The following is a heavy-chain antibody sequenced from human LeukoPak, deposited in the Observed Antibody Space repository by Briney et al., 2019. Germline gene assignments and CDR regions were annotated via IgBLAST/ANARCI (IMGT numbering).Heavy chain of an antibody. Sequence: GASVKVSCKASGYTFTSYGISWVRQAPGQGLEWMGWISAYNGNTNYAQKLQGRVTMTTDTSTSTAYMELRSLRSDDTAVYYCARDEGYYYGSGSYNWFDPWGQGTLVTVSS. CDR3: ARDEGYYYGSGSYNWFDP. CDR1: GYTFTSYG. D-gene: IGHD3-10*01. CDR2: ISAYNGNT. J-gene: IGHJ5*02. V-gene: IGHV1-18*01.